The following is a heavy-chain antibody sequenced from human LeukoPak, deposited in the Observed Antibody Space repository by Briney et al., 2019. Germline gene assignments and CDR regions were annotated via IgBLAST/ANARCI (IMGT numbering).Heavy chain of an antibody. CDR2: INHSGST. CDR3: ARGWGYCSSTSCYLDY. V-gene: IGHV4-34*01. CDR1: GGSFSGYY. Sequence: PSETLSLTCAVYGGSFSGYYWSWIRQPPGNGLEWIGEINHSGSTNYNPSLKSRVTISVDTSKNQFSLKLSSVTAADTAVYYCARGWGYCSSTSCYLDYWGQGTLVTVSS. J-gene: IGHJ4*02. D-gene: IGHD2-2*01.